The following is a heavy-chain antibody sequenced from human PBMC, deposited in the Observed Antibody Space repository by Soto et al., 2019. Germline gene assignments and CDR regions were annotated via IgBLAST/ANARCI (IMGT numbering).Heavy chain of an antibody. V-gene: IGHV1-8*01. Sequence: ASVKVSCKASGYTFTSYDINWVRQATGQGLEWMGWMNPNSGNTGYAQKFQGRVTMTRNTSISTAYMELSSLRSEDTAVYYCARCSGGSCYPKYWGQGTLVTVSS. CDR3: ARCSGGSCYPKY. J-gene: IGHJ4*02. D-gene: IGHD2-15*01. CDR1: GYTFTSYD. CDR2: MNPNSGNT.